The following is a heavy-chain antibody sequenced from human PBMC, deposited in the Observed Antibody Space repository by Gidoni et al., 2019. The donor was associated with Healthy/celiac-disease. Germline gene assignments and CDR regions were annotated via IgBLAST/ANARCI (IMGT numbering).Heavy chain of an antibody. J-gene: IGHJ6*02. V-gene: IGHV3-48*01. CDR3: ARDQPRAGIAAAGKPTYYYYGMDV. CDR2: ISSMSSTI. CDR1: GFTFSSSS. Sequence: EVQLVESGGGLVQPGGSLRLSCAASGFTFSSSSMNCVRQAPGKVLEWVAYISSMSSTIYYADSVKGRFTICRDNDKNSMYLKMNSLRAEDTAVYYCARDQPRAGIAAAGKPTYYYYGMDVWGQGTTVTVSS. D-gene: IGHD6-13*01.